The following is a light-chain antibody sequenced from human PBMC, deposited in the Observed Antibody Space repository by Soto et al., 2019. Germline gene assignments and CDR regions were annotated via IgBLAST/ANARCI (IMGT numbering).Light chain of an antibody. CDR2: GNI. V-gene: IGLV1-40*01. CDR1: SSNIGAGYD. Sequence: QSVLTQPPSVSGAPGQRVTISCTGSSSNIGAGYDVHWYQQVPGTAPKLLIYGNINRPSGVPDRFSGSKSGTSASLAITGLQAEDEAEYYCQSYDSSLVFGGGTNLTVL. CDR3: QSYDSSLV. J-gene: IGLJ2*01.